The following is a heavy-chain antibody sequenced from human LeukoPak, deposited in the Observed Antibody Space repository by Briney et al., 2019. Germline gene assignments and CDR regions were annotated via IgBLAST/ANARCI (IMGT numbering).Heavy chain of an antibody. J-gene: IGHJ4*02. V-gene: IGHV4-59*01. Sequence: SETLSLTCSVSGGSINTYYWTWIRLSPGKGLDWIGYIYYSGTTNYNPSLKSRVSMSVDASRNQFSLRLSSVTAADTAIYYCARGTVQMGMGERFFDFWGQGTLVTVSS. CDR1: GGSINTYY. D-gene: IGHD3-16*01. CDR2: IYYSGTT. CDR3: ARGTVQMGMGERFFDF.